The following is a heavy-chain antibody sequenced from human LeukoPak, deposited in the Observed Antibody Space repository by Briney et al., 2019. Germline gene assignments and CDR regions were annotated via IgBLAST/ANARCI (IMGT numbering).Heavy chain of an antibody. V-gene: IGHV3-30-3*01. Sequence: PGGSLRLSCAASGFTFTTSAVHWVRQAPGKGLEWVAVISYDGSNKYYADSVKGRFTISRDDSKNTVYLQMNSLRTEDTAVYYCVRGSCGIYCYFDYWGQGALVTVSS. CDR1: GFTFTTSA. CDR3: VRGSCGIYCYFDY. J-gene: IGHJ4*02. D-gene: IGHD1-26*01. CDR2: ISYDGSNK.